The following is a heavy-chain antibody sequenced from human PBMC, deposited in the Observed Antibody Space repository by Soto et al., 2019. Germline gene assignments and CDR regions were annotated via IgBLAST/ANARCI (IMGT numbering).Heavy chain of an antibody. Sequence: EVQLVESGGGLIQPGGSPRLSCAASGFTVSSNYMSWVRQAPGKGLEWVSVIYSGGSTYYADSVKGRFTISRDNSKNTLYLQMNSLRAEDTAVYYCARGSRTVKYGMDVWGQGTTVTVSS. CDR1: GFTVSSNY. V-gene: IGHV3-53*01. J-gene: IGHJ6*02. D-gene: IGHD4-4*01. CDR2: IYSGGST. CDR3: ARGSRTVKYGMDV.